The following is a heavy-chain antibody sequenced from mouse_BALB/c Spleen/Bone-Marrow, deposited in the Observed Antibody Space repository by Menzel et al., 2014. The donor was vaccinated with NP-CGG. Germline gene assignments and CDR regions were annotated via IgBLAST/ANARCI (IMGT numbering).Heavy chain of an antibody. D-gene: IGHD1-2*01. CDR3: ARHPLRRHAMGY. J-gene: IGHJ4*01. V-gene: IGHV2-4*02. CDR2: IWSGGST. CDR1: GFSLTSYG. Sequence: VKLMESGPGLVQPSQSLSITCTVSGFSLTSYGVHWVRQPPGKGLEWLGVIWSGGSTDYNAAFISRLSISKNNSKSQIFFKMNSLQDDDAAIFCCARHPLRRHAMGYWGQGTSVTVSS.